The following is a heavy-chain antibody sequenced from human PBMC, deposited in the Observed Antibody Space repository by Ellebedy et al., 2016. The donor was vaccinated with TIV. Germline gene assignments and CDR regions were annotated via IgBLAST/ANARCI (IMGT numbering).Heavy chain of an antibody. J-gene: IGHJ4*02. Sequence: GGSLRLXXAASGFTFSSYWMSWVRQAPGKGLEWVANIKQDGSEKYYVDSVKGRFTISRDNAKNSLYLQMNSLRAEDTAVYYCARGGRSSGLRDWGQGTLVTVSS. D-gene: IGHD6-19*01. CDR2: IKQDGSEK. CDR1: GFTFSSYW. CDR3: ARGGRSSGLRD. V-gene: IGHV3-7*02.